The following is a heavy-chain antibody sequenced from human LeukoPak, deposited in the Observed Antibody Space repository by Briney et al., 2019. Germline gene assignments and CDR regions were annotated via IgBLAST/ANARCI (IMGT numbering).Heavy chain of an antibody. D-gene: IGHD3-16*01. CDR1: GFSFSSYE. Sequence: GGSLRLSCAASGFSFSSYEMNWVRQAPGKGLEWVSYISDSGSSRYYADSVKGRFTISRDNAKNSLSLQMNSLRAEDSAVYYCAVGGGYWGQGTLVTVSS. V-gene: IGHV3-48*03. J-gene: IGHJ4*02. CDR3: AVGGGY. CDR2: ISDSGSSR.